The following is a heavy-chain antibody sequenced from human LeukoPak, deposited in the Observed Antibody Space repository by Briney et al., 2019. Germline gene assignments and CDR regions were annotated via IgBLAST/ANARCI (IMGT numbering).Heavy chain of an antibody. CDR1: GFTFSTYA. V-gene: IGHV3-64*01. D-gene: IGHD5-12*01. CDR2: ISTEGGST. Sequence: GGCLRLSCAASGFTFSTYAMHWVRQAPGKGLESVSGISTEGGSTYYANSVGGRFTISRDNSKNTMYLQMGSLRPEDMAVYYCARDRSPNGGYDLEYYYYMDVWGRGTTVTVSS. CDR3: ARDRSPNGGYDLEYYYYMDV. J-gene: IGHJ6*03.